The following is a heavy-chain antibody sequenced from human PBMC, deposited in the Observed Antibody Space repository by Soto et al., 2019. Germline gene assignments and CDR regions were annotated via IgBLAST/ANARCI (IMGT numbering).Heavy chain of an antibody. J-gene: IGHJ4*02. CDR1: GFTFSSYA. D-gene: IGHD6-19*01. Sequence: QVQLVESGGGVVQPGRSLRLSCAAAGFTFSSYAMHWVRQAPGKGLEWVAVISYDGSNKYYADSVKGRFTISRDNSKNTLYLQMNSLRAEDTAVYYCARYPIAVAGLRLDYWGQGTLVTVSS. CDR3: ARYPIAVAGLRLDY. CDR2: ISYDGSNK. V-gene: IGHV3-30-3*01.